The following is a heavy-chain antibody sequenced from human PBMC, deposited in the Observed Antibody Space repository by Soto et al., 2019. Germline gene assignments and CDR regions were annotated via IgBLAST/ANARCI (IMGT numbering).Heavy chain of an antibody. D-gene: IGHD1-1*01. CDR3: ARDHRRSLTIDAFDI. J-gene: IGHJ3*02. V-gene: IGHV4-4*02. Sequence: QVQLQESGPGLVKPSGTLSLTCAVSGGSISSSNWWSWVRQPPGKGLEWIGEIYHSGSTNYNPSLKSRVTISVDKSKNQFSLKLRSVTAADTAVYYCARDHRRSLTIDAFDIWGQGTMVTVSS. CDR2: IYHSGST. CDR1: GGSISSSNW.